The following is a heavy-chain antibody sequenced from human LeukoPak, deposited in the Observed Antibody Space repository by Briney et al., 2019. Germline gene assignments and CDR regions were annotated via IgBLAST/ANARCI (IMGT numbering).Heavy chain of an antibody. CDR2: IIPIFGTA. V-gene: IGHV1-69*01. J-gene: IGHJ3*02. Sequence: SVKVTCKASAGTFSSYAISWVRQAPAQGLEWMGGIIPIFGTANYAQKFQGRVTITADESTSTAYMELSSLRSEDTAVYYCARDGGGSGYYSDFLDAFDIWGQGTMVTVSS. CDR1: AGTFSSYA. D-gene: IGHD3-22*01. CDR3: ARDGGGSGYYSDFLDAFDI.